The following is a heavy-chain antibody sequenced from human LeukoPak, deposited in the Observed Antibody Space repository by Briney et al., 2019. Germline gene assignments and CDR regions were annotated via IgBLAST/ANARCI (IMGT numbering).Heavy chain of an antibody. CDR3: AHSYGPYYFDY. CDR2: IYYSGST. V-gene: IGHV4-59*01. CDR1: GFTFSSYA. J-gene: IGHJ4*02. Sequence: PGGSLRLSCAASGFTFSSYAMSWIRQPPGKGLEWIGYIYYSGSTNYNPSLKSRVTISVDTSKNQFSLKLSSVTAADTAVYYCAHSYGPYYFDYWGQGTLVTVSS. D-gene: IGHD5-18*01.